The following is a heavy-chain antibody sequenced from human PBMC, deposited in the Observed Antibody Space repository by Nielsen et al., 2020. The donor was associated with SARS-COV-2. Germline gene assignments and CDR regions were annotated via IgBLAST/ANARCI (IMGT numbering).Heavy chain of an antibody. CDR2: IKLDGSEK. D-gene: IGHD4/OR15-4a*01. CDR3: ARVGSYGDPEYLDY. Sequence: GESLKISCVVSGFNFRGYWMTWVRQAPGKGLEWVGNIKLDGSEKYYVDSVKGRFTISRDNARNTPYLQMNSLRVEDTAVYYCARVGSYGDPEYLDYWGQGALVTVSS. V-gene: IGHV3-7*01. CDR1: GFNFRGYW. J-gene: IGHJ4*02.